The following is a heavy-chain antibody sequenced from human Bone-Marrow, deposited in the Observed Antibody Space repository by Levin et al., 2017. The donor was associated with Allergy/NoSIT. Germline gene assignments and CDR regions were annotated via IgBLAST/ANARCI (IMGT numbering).Heavy chain of an antibody. CDR2: IPHDGANT. J-gene: IGHJ5*01. CDR3: ARGPGLAVGKGYFDS. Sequence: GGSLRLSCAVSGFTFSNFAMHWVRQAPGKGLEWVAAIPHDGANTYYTDSVRGRFTISRDNSKNTLFVEMNSLRVEGTAVYYCARGPGLAVGKGYFDSWGQGTLVTVSS. D-gene: IGHD6-19*01. CDR1: GFTFSNFA. V-gene: IGHV3-30-3*01.